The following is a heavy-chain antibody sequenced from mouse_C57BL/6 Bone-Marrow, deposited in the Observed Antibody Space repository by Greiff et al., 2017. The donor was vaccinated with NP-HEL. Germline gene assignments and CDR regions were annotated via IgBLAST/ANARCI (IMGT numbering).Heavy chain of an antibody. CDR2: IYPGSGST. V-gene: IGHV1-55*01. CDR3: ARPYYSNLAWFAY. D-gene: IGHD2-5*01. CDR1: GYTFTSYW. Sequence: QVQLQQPGAELVKPGASVKMSCKASGYTFTSYWITWVKQRPGQGLEWIGDIYPGSGSTNYNEKFKSKATLTVDTSSSTAYMQLSSLTSEDSAVYYCARPYYSNLAWFAYWGQGTLVTVSA. J-gene: IGHJ3*01.